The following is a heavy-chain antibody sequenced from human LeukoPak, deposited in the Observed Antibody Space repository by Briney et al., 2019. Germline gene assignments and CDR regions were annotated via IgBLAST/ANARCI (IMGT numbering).Heavy chain of an antibody. CDR1: GFTFSTYW. Sequence: GGSLRLSCAASGFTFSTYWMSWVRQAPGKGLEWVANIKRDGSERHYVDSVKGRFSVSRDNAKNSLYLQMDSLRVEDTAVYYCTRASELSHDYWGQGTLVTVSS. CDR3: TRASELSHDY. CDR2: IKRDGSER. J-gene: IGHJ4*02. D-gene: IGHD1-7*01. V-gene: IGHV3-7*01.